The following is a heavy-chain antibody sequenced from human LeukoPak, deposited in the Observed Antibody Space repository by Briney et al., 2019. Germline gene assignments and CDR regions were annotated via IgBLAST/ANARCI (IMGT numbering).Heavy chain of an antibody. D-gene: IGHD3-10*01. Sequence: TSETLSLTCAMSGGSFSGYYWTWIRQPPGKGLEWIGEINHTGSTKYNPSLKSRVTISVDTSKNQFSLRLSSVTAADTAVYYCVGWGLSETYVISDYWGQGTLVTVSS. CDR1: GGSFSGYY. V-gene: IGHV4-34*01. J-gene: IGHJ4*02. CDR3: VGWGLSETYVISDY. CDR2: INHTGST.